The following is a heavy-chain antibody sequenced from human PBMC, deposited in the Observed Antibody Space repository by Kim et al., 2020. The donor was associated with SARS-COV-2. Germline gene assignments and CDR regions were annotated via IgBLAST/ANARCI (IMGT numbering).Heavy chain of an antibody. V-gene: IGHV3-7*01. J-gene: IGHJ5*02. CDR3: ARDDYANWFDP. CDR2: K. D-gene: IGHD4-17*01. Sequence: KYYVDSVKGRFTISRNNAKNSLYLQMNSLRAEDTAVYYCARDDYANWFDPWGQGTLVTVSS.